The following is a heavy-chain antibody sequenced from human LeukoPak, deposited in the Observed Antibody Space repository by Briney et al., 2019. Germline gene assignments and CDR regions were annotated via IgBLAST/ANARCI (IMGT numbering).Heavy chain of an antibody. CDR2: TSASGGNT. J-gene: IGHJ4*02. D-gene: IGHD3-3*01. V-gene: IGHV3-23*01. Sequence: GGSLRLSCAASGFTFSNYAMSWVRQAPGKGLEWVSVTSASGGNTDYADSVKGRFTISRDNSKNTLYLQINSLRGEDTAVYYCANTVRSESYYDFWSGYHGYWGQGTLVTVSS. CDR1: GFTFSNYA. CDR3: ANTVRSESYYDFWSGYHGY.